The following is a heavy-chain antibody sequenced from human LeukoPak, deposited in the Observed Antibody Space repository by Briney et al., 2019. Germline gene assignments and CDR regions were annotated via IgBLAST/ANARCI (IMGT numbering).Heavy chain of an antibody. CDR3: ARQGSYDNSGYSFDY. Sequence: GESLQISCKASGYSLINRWIGWVRQMPGKGLDWMGIIYPGNADATYSPSFQGQVTISADKSTTTVYLQWSSLKASDTAMYYCARQGSYDNSGYSFDYWGQGTLVTVSS. D-gene: IGHD3-22*01. CDR2: IYPGNADA. CDR1: GYSLINRW. V-gene: IGHV5-51*01. J-gene: IGHJ4*02.